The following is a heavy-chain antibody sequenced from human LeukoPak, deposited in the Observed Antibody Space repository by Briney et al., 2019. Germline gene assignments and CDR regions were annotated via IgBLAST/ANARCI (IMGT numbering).Heavy chain of an antibody. CDR3: ARRSFYSSSSGFAY. CDR2: IYHSGST. Sequence: SETLSLTCAVSGSSISSGYYWGWIRQPPGKGLEWVGSIYHSGSTYYNPSLRSRLIISVDTSKNQFSLRLSSVTASDTAVYCCARRSFYSSSSGFAYWGQGTLVTVSS. CDR1: GSSISSGYY. V-gene: IGHV4-38-2*01. D-gene: IGHD6-6*01. J-gene: IGHJ4*02.